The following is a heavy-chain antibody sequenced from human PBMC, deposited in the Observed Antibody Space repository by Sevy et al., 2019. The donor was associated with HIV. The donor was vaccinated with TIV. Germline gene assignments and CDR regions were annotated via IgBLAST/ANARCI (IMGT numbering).Heavy chain of an antibody. V-gene: IGHV1-8*01. CDR1: GYTLTSYD. Sequence: ASVKVSCKASGYTLTSYDINWVRQATGQGLEWMGWMNPNSGNTGYAQKFQGRVTMTRNTSISTAYMELSSLRSEDTAVYYCARGQLWFGELLVSGGYYYGMDVWGQGTTVTVSS. CDR3: ARGQLWFGELLVSGGYYYGMDV. J-gene: IGHJ6*02. CDR2: MNPNSGNT. D-gene: IGHD3-10*01.